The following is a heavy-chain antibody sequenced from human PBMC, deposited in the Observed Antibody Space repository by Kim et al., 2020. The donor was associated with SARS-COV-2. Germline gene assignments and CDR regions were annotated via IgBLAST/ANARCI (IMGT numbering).Heavy chain of an antibody. V-gene: IGHV3-73*01. J-gene: IGHJ4*02. CDR2: T. Sequence: TASPASVKGRFTISRDDAKNTAYLQMSSPKTEDTAVYHSTTGMTTNTPFDYWGQGALVTVSS. CDR3: TTGMTTNTPFDY. D-gene: IGHD4-4*01.